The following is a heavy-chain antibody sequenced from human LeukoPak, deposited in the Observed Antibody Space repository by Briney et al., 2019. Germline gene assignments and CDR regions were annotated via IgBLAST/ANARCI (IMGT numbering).Heavy chain of an antibody. CDR1: GDSINSLDL. J-gene: IGHJ4*02. D-gene: IGHD3-22*01. Sequence: SETLSLTCTVSGDSINSLDLWSWVRQPPGKGLEWIGEMYLSGTTHSNPSVKSRVTISIDKSKNQFFLNLSSVTVADTAVYYCAGLVGRYSSGLYYYYFDYWGQGTLVTVSS. CDR3: AGLVGRYSSGLYYYYFDY. V-gene: IGHV4-4*02. CDR2: MYLSGTT.